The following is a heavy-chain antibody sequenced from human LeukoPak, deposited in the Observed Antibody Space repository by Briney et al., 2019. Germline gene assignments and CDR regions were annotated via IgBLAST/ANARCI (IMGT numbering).Heavy chain of an antibody. Sequence: ASVKVSCKASGYTFTSYAVHWVRQAPGQRLEWMGWINAGNGNTKYSQKFQGRVTITRDTSASTAYMELSSLRSEDTAVYYCARVLVWAPGAFDIWGQGTMVTVSS. V-gene: IGHV1-3*01. CDR1: GYTFTSYA. CDR3: ARVLVWAPGAFDI. J-gene: IGHJ3*02. CDR2: INAGNGNT. D-gene: IGHD2-8*01.